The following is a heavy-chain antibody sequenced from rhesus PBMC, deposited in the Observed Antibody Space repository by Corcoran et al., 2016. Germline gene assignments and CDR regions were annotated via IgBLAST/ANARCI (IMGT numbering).Heavy chain of an antibody. CDR1: GGSISDDYY. D-gene: IGHD3-16*01. CDR2: IYGSGGGT. V-gene: IGHV4-106*01. CDR3: ARDLGSGSYYNHDAFDF. Sequence: QVQLQESGPGLVKPSETLSLTCAVSGGSISDDYYSSWIRQPPGKGLVWIGYIYGSGGGTNNNPSLKNRVTISIDTSKNQFSLKLSSVTAADTAVYYCARDLGSGSYYNHDAFDFWGQGLRVTVSS. J-gene: IGHJ3*01.